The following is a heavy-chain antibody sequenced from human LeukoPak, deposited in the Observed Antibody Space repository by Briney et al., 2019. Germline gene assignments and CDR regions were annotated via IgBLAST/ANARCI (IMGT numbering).Heavy chain of an antibody. CDR3: ARGKSKFDY. CDR2: IYYSGST. V-gene: IGHV4-30-4*01. Sequence: SETLSLTCTVSGGSISRGDYYWSWIRQPPGKGLEWIGYIYYSGSTDYNPSLKSRVTISVDTSKNQFSLKLSSVTATDTAVYYCARGKSKFDYWGQGTLVTVSS. CDR1: GGSISRGDYY. J-gene: IGHJ4*02.